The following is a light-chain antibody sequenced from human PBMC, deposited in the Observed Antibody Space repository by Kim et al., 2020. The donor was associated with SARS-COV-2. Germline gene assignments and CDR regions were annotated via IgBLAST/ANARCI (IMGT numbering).Light chain of an antibody. J-gene: IGKJ2*01. V-gene: IGKV3-20*01. CDR2: GAY. CDR3: PQYGSSPRT. CDR1: QSVSSSY. Sequence: EIVLTQSPGTLSLSPGERATLSCRASQSVSSSYLAWYQQKPGPAPRLLIYGAYSRATGIPDRFRGSGSGTDFTLTSSRLEPEDFAVYYCPQYGSSPRTCGRGHELDI.